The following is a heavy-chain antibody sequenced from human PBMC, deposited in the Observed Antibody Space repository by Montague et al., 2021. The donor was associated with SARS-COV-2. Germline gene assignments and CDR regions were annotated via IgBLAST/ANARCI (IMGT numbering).Heavy chain of an antibody. D-gene: IGHD6-13*01. CDR1: GGSVSSYY. Sequence: SETLSLTCSVSGGSVSSYYLSWIRQPPGKGLEWIGYIYYSGSTNYNPPLKSRATISVDTTKNQFSLKLSSVTAADTAVYYCARLPRSSRFVWFDPWGQGTLVTVSS. CDR2: IYYSGST. J-gene: IGHJ5*02. CDR3: ARLPRSSRFVWFDP. V-gene: IGHV4-59*02.